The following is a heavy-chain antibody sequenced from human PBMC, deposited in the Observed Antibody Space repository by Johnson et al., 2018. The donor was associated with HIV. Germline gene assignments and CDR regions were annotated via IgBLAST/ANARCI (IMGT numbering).Heavy chain of an antibody. D-gene: IGHD6-13*01. Sequence: VQLVESGGGLVRPGGSLRLSCTASGFTVSSNYMSWVRQAPGKGLEWVSYISNSASITNSASTIYYSDSVKGRFSISRDNAKNSLYLQMNSLRAEDTALYYCARDRRGHLSWSSDAFDIWGQGTMVTVSS. CDR2: ISNSASITNSASTI. CDR3: ARDRRGHLSWSSDAFDI. V-gene: IGHV3-11*04. CDR1: GFTVSSNY. J-gene: IGHJ3*02.